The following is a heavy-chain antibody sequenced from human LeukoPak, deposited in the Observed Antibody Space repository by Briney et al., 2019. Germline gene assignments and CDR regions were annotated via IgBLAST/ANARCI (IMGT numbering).Heavy chain of an antibody. Sequence: ASVKVSCKTSGYTFTNYGISWVRQAPGLGLEWMGWISAYNGNTNYAQKVQGRVTMTTDTSTSTAYMELRSLRFDDTAVYYCARDLDKWNAGRDYYGMDVWGQGTTVTVSS. CDR3: ARDLDKWNAGRDYYGMDV. CDR2: ISAYNGNT. D-gene: IGHD1-20*01. CDR1: GYTFTNYG. J-gene: IGHJ6*02. V-gene: IGHV1-18*01.